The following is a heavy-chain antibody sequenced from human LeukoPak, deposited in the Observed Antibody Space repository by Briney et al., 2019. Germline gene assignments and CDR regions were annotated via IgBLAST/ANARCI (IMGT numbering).Heavy chain of an antibody. CDR2: IYNSGST. V-gene: IGHV4-59*01. CDR3: ARDKGPYWYFDL. J-gene: IGHJ2*01. Sequence: PSGTLSLTCTVSGGSISSYYWSWIRQPPGKGLEWIGNIYNSGSTDYNPSLKGRVTISVNLSKKQISLKLTSVTAADTALYYCARDKGPYWYFDLWGRGTLVTVPS. CDR1: GGSISSYY.